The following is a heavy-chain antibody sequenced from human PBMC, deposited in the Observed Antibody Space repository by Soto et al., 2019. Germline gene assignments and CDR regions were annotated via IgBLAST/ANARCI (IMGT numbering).Heavy chain of an antibody. D-gene: IGHD1-7*01. Sequence: ASVKVSCKASGYTFTSYAMHWVRQAPGQRLEGMGWINVGNGKTKYSQKFQGRVTITRDTSASTAYMELSSLRSEDTAVYYCAATVELELRDHYYYYCMDVWGQGTMVTVSS. CDR2: INVGNGKT. J-gene: IGHJ6*02. CDR1: GYTFTSYA. V-gene: IGHV1-3*01. CDR3: AATVELELRDHYYYYCMDV.